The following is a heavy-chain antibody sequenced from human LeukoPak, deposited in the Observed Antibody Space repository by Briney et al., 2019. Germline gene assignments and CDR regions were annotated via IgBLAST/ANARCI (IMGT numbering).Heavy chain of an antibody. Sequence: GASVKVSCKASGYTFTGYYMHWVRQAPGQGLEWMGWINPNSGGTNYAQKFQGRVTMTRDTSISPAYMELSRLRSDDTAVYYCARFLSIAAVRYYFDYWGQGTLVTVSS. V-gene: IGHV1-2*02. CDR3: ARFLSIAAVRYYFDY. CDR2: INPNSGGT. CDR1: GYTFTGYY. D-gene: IGHD6-13*01. J-gene: IGHJ4*02.